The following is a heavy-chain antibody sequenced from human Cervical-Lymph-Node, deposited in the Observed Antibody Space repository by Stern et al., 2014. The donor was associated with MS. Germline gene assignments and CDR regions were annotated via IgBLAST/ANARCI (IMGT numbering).Heavy chain of an antibody. CDR3: ARGSGTAYDLRGDY. J-gene: IGHJ4*01. CDR2: INPNSGGT. Sequence: VQLGESGAEAKAPGASMKVSCRASGYIFPDYYLHWGRQAPGQGLEWLGWINPNSGGTNYAQNFQGRVTMTRDTSISTAYMELRWLGYADTAVYYCARGSGTAYDLRGDYWGQGTLVTVSS. CDR1: GYIFPDYY. V-gene: IGHV1-2*02. D-gene: IGHD3-3*01.